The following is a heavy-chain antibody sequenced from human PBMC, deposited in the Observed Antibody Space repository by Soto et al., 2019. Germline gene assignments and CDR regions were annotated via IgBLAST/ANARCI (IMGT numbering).Heavy chain of an antibody. CDR2: INPSSGGT. J-gene: IGHJ5*02. CDR1: GYSFTAYN. D-gene: IGHD2-15*01. V-gene: IGHV1-2*04. CDR3: ARDAAITGYCSGGSCYSGWFDP. Sequence: GASVKVSCKASGYSFTAYNIHWVRQAPGQGLEWMGWINPSSGGTNYAQKFQGWVTMTRDTSISTAYMELSRLRSDDTAVYYCARDAAITGYCSGGSCYSGWFDPWGQGTLVTLSS.